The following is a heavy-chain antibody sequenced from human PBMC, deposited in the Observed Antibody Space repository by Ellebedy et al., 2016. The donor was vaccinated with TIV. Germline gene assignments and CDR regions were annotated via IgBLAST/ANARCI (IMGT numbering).Heavy chain of an antibody. J-gene: IGHJ5*02. CDR1: GYTFTTYW. Sequence: ASVKVSCKGSGYTFTTYWIAWVRQKPGKGLEWMGFIYPRDSDTRYSPSSQGHVTISADKSTNPAYLQWNSLEASDTAMYYCARMVYGSGWDVYFEPWGQGTLVTVSS. V-gene: IGHV5-51*01. D-gene: IGHD6-19*01. CDR3: ARMVYGSGWDVYFEP. CDR2: IYPRDSDT.